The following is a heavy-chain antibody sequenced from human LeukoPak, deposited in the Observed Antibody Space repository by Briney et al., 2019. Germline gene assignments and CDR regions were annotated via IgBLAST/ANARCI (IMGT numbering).Heavy chain of an antibody. CDR3: GRISGATGGAFDI. CDR2: INSDGSTT. J-gene: IGHJ3*02. Sequence: GGSLRLSCAASGFTFSSDWMHWVRQAPGKGLVWVSYINSDGSTTDYADSVKGRLTISRDNAKNTLYLQMNSLRPEDTAVYYCGRISGATGGAFDIWGQGTMVTVSS. V-gene: IGHV3-74*01. D-gene: IGHD1-26*01. CDR1: GFTFSSDW.